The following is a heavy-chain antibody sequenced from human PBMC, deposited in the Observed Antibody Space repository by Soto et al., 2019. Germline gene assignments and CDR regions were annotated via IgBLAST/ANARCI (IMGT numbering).Heavy chain of an antibody. V-gene: IGHV1-3*01. CDR1: GYSFTSYA. CDR3: ARDQGYSSSWFNF. D-gene: IGHD6-13*01. CDR2: INAGNGNT. J-gene: IGHJ4*02. Sequence: QVQLVQSGVEVKKPGASVKLSCKASGYSFTSYAMHWVRQAPGQRLEWMGWINAGNGNTKYSQKFQGRVTITRDTSASTAYMELSSLRSEDTAVYYCARDQGYSSSWFNFWGQGTLVTVSS.